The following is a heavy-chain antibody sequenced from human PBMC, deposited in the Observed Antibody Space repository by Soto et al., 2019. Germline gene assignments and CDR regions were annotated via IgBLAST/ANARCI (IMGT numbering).Heavy chain of an antibody. D-gene: IGHD6-19*01. Sequence: ASVKVSCTASGYTFTSYDINWVRQATGQGLEWMGWISAYNGNTNYAQKLQGRVTMTTDTSTSTAYMELRSLRSDDTAVYYCARDKRYSSGRRYYFDYWGQGTLVTVSS. CDR1: GYTFTSYD. CDR3: ARDKRYSSGRRYYFDY. CDR2: ISAYNGNT. J-gene: IGHJ4*02. V-gene: IGHV1-18*01.